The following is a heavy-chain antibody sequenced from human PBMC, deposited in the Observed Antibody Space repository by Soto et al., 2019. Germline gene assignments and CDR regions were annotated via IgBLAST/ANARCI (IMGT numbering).Heavy chain of an antibody. CDR2: INPSGGST. V-gene: IGHV1-46*03. Sequence: GASVKVSCKASGYTFTSYYMHWVRQAPGQGLEWMGIINPSGGSTSYAQKFQGRVTMTRDTSTSTVYMELSSLRSEDTAVYYCARDGARSYDILTGYYPSGYMDVWGKGTTVTVS. CDR1: GYTFTSYY. D-gene: IGHD3-9*01. J-gene: IGHJ6*03. CDR3: ARDGARSYDILTGYYPSGYMDV.